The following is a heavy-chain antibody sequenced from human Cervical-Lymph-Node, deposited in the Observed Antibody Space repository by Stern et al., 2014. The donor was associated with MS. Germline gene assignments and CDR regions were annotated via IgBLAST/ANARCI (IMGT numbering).Heavy chain of an antibody. D-gene: IGHD3-10*01. CDR3: ARTDILLIDH. CDR2: IYYSGHS. V-gene: IGHV4-30-4*01. Sequence: QLQLQESGPGLVKPSQTLTLSCTVSGASIRSDDYYWTWIRQTPGKGLTWIGYIYYSGHSFYSPSLMSRVTLSVDASKNHFSLNLSSLTAADTAVYYCARTDILLIDHWGQGTLVTVSS. CDR1: GASIRSDDYY. J-gene: IGHJ5*02.